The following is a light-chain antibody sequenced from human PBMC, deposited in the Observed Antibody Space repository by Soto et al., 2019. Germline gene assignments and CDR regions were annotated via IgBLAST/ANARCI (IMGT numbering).Light chain of an antibody. V-gene: IGKV3D-7*01. CDR1: QTISGNY. CDR2: GAS. J-gene: IGKJ2*02. Sequence: EIALTQSPASLSLSPGESVTLSCRTSQTISGNYLSWYQRRPGQAPRLLIFGASIRATDIPARFSGSGSGSDFNLAITSLEPEDFAVYYCHQNYDLPWTFGQGTKLEMK. CDR3: HQNYDLPWT.